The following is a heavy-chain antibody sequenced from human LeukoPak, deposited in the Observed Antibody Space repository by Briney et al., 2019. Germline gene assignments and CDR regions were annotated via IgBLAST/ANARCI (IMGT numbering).Heavy chain of an antibody. D-gene: IGHD3-9*01. V-gene: IGHV1-8*01. CDR1: GYTFTSYD. Sequence: GASVKVSCKASGYTFTSYDINWVRQATGQGREGMGWVNPNSGNTGYAQKFQGRVTMSRDTSTSTAYMELSSLRSEDTAVYYCARVTYYHILTGSYSGGDFDHWGQGTLVTVSS. CDR3: ARVTYYHILTGSYSGGDFDH. J-gene: IGHJ4*02. CDR2: VNPNSGNT.